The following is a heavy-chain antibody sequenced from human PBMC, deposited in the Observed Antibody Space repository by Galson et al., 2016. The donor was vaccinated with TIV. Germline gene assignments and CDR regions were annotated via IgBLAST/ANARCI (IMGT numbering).Heavy chain of an antibody. V-gene: IGHV3-23*01. Sequence: SLRLSCAASGFTFSAYAVNWVRQAPGKGLEWVSGIGGIGTSPYYAGSVKGRFTLSRDNSRKSLYLQMNSLRAEDTALYYCAKDAQWLPAAYFDYWGQGILVTVSS. CDR3: AKDAQWLPAAYFDY. CDR2: IGGIGTSP. D-gene: IGHD6-19*01. CDR1: GFTFSAYA. J-gene: IGHJ4*02.